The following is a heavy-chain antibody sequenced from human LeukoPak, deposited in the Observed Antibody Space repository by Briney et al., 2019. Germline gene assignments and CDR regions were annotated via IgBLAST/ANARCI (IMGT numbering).Heavy chain of an antibody. Sequence: PGGSLRLSCAASGFTFSSYGMHWVRQAPGKGLEWVAVISYDGSNKYYADSVKGRFTISRDNSKNTLYLQMNSLRAEDTAVYYCAKDFTGGDYWGQGTLVTVSS. CDR1: GFTFSSYG. CDR2: ISYDGSNK. J-gene: IGHJ4*02. CDR3: AKDFTGGDY. V-gene: IGHV3-30*18. D-gene: IGHD7-27*01.